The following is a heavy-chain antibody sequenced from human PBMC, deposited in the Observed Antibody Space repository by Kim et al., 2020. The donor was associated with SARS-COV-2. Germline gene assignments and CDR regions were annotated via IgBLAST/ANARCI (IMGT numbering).Heavy chain of an antibody. CDR3: ATGWWGSDS. Sequence: GGSLRLSCAASGFTFSNYEMNWVRQAPGKGLEWVSYISSSGTSIYYADSVKGRFTISRDNAKNSLFLQMSSLRAEDTAVYYCATGWWGSDSWGQGTLVTVSS. CDR1: GFTFSNYE. V-gene: IGHV3-48*03. D-gene: IGHD3-16*01. CDR2: ISSSGTSI. J-gene: IGHJ4*02.